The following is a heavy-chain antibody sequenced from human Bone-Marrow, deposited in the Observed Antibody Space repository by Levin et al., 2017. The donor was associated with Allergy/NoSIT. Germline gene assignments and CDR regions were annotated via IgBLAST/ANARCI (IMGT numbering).Heavy chain of an antibody. J-gene: IGHJ4*02. CDR3: ARDGTPNA. V-gene: IGHV3-21*01. CDR1: GFTFSSYS. D-gene: IGHD1-26*01. Sequence: PGESLKISCAASGFTFSSYSMNWVRQAPGKGLEWVSSISSSSSYIYYADSVKGRFTISRDNAKNSLYLQMNSLRAEDTAVYYCARDGTPNAWGQGTLVTVSS. CDR2: ISSSSSYI.